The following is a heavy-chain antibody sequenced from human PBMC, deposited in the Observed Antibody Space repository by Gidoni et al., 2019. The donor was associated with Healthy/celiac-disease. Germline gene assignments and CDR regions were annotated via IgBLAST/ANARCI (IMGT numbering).Heavy chain of an antibody. Sequence: QVQLVQSGAEVKKPGASVKVSCKASGYTFNSYAMHWVRQAPGQRLEWMGWINAGNGNTKYSQKFQGRVTITRDTSASTAYMELSSLRSEDTAVYYCARGRITIFGVVGENFDYWGQGTLVTVSS. J-gene: IGHJ4*02. V-gene: IGHV1-3*01. CDR3: ARGRITIFGVVGENFDY. CDR2: INAGNGNT. D-gene: IGHD3-3*01. CDR1: GYTFNSYA.